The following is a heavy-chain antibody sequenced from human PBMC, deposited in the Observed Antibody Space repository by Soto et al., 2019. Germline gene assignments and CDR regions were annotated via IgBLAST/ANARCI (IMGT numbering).Heavy chain of an antibody. CDR1: GYTLTELS. J-gene: IGHJ3*02. Sequence: ASVKVFCKVSGYTLTELSMHWVRQAPGKGLEWMGGFDPEDGETIYAQKFQGRVTMTEDTSTDTAYMELSSLRSEDTAVYYCATGYSSSSDAFDIWGQGTMVTVSS. V-gene: IGHV1-24*01. CDR2: FDPEDGET. CDR3: ATGYSSSSDAFDI. D-gene: IGHD6-6*01.